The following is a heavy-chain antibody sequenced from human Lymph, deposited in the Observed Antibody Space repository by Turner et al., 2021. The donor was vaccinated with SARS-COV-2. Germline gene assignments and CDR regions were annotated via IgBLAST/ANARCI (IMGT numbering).Heavy chain of an antibody. V-gene: IGHV4-39*01. J-gene: IGHJ1*01. CDR1: GGSISSSSYY. Sequence: QLPLQESGPGLVKPSETLSLTCPVSGGSISSSSYYWGWIRQPPGKGLEWIGNFFYSGSTYYNPSLKSRVTISEDTSKNQFSLKLTSVTAADTAVYYCGVGPTRWYFQHWGQGTLVTVSS. CDR3: GVGPTRWYFQH. D-gene: IGHD1-26*01. CDR2: FFYSGST.